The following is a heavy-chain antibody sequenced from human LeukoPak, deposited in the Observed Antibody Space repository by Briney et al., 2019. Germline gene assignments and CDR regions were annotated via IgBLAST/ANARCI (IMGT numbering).Heavy chain of an antibody. J-gene: IGHJ4*02. CDR2: FDNSGST. D-gene: IGHD6-19*01. CDR3: ARGLFQWPARIDY. V-gene: IGHV4-59*08. CDR1: GGSINNYC. Sequence: SETLSLTCTVSGGSINNYCWGWIRQPPGKGLEWIGFFDNSGSTNYNPSLKNRVTIAVDTSKNQVSLKLNSVTAAGTAVYYCARGLFQWPARIDYWGQGTLVTVSS.